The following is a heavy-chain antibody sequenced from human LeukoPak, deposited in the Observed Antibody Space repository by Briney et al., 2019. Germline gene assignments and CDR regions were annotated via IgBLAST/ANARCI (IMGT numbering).Heavy chain of an antibody. J-gene: IGHJ4*02. V-gene: IGHV4-38-2*02. D-gene: IGHD2-8*02. Sequence: PSETLSLTCTVSGYSISSAHYWGWIRQSPGKGLKWIGSFHYSGSTSYNPSLKSRVTISVDSSKNQFSLRLSSVTAADTAVYYCARGFWSRYYDYWGQGTLVTVSS. CDR2: FHYSGST. CDR3: ARGFWSRYYDY. CDR1: GYSISSAHY.